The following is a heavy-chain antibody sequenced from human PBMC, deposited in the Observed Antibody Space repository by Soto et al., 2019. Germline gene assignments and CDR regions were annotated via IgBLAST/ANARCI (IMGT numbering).Heavy chain of an antibody. CDR2: IIPIFGTA. Sequence: SVKVSCKASGGTFSSYAISWVRQAPGQGLEWMGGIIPIFGTANYAQKFQGRVTITADKSTSTAYMELSSLRSEDTAVYYCARNGQLVAYYYYGMDVWGQGTTVTVS. CDR3: ARNGQLVAYYYYGMDV. D-gene: IGHD6-6*01. J-gene: IGHJ6*02. V-gene: IGHV1-69*06. CDR1: GGTFSSYA.